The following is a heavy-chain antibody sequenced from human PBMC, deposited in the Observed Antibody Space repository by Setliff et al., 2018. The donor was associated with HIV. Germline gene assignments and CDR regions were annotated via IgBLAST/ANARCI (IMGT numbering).Heavy chain of an antibody. CDR2: VGGSGGNT. CDR1: GFTFSSFA. CDR3: AKDSKVAYGSSDHQYFHH. D-gene: IGHD3-22*01. J-gene: IGHJ1*01. V-gene: IGHV3-23*01. Sequence: GGSLRLSCVVSGFTFSSFAMSWVRQAPGKGLEWVSVVGGSGGNTYYADSVKGRFTISRDNSKNTLYLQMNSLRAEDTAFYYCAKDSKVAYGSSDHQYFHHWGQGTLVT.